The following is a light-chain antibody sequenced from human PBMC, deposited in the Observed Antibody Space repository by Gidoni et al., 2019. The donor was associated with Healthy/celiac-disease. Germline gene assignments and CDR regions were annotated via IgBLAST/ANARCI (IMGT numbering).Light chain of an antibody. V-gene: IGLV3-9*01. CDR3: QVWDSSTYV. CDR2: RDS. J-gene: IGLJ1*01. Sequence: SYELTQPLPVSVALGQTARITCGENNIGSKNVHWYQQKPGQAPVLVIYRDSNRPSGIPERFSGSNSGNTATLTISRAQAGDEADYYCQVWDSSTYVFGTGTKVTVL. CDR1: NIGSKN.